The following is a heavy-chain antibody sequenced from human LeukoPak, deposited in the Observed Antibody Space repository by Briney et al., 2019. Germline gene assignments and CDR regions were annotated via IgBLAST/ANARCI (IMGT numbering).Heavy chain of an antibody. D-gene: IGHD6-6*01. CDR2: IFPGDSDT. Sequence: GESLKISCKASGSSFTSYWIGWVRQMPGKGLEWLGIIFPGDSDTRYSPSFQGQVTLSADKSISTAYLQWTSLNASDAALYYCARRSSIATPLLEYWGQGTLVTVS. CDR1: GSSFTSYW. V-gene: IGHV5-51*01. CDR3: ARRSSIATPLLEY. J-gene: IGHJ4*02.